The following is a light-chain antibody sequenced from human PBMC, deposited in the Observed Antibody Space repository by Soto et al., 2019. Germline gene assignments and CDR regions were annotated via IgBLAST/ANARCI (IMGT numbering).Light chain of an antibody. CDR1: SSDVGGYNY. Sequence: QSALTQPASVSGSPGQSITISCTGSSSDVGGYNYVSWYQQHPGKAPRLMIYDVTNRPSGVSNRCSGSKSGNTASLTISGLPTEDEAEYYCSSYTSSSTPYVFGTGTKVTVL. CDR3: SSYTSSSTPYV. J-gene: IGLJ1*01. CDR2: DVT. V-gene: IGLV2-14*01.